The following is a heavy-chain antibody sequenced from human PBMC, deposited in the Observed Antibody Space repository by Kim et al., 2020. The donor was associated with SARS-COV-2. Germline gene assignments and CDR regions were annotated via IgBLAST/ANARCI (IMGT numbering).Heavy chain of an antibody. Sequence: ASVKVSCKASGYTFTSYYMHWVRQAPGQGLEWMGIINPSGGSTSYAQKFQGRVTMTRDTSTSTVYMELSSLRSEDTAVYYCARAPRITMVRGDYYGMDVWGQGTTVTVSS. CDR2: INPSGGST. CDR1: GYTFTSYY. CDR3: ARAPRITMVRGDYYGMDV. J-gene: IGHJ6*02. D-gene: IGHD3-10*01. V-gene: IGHV1-46*01.